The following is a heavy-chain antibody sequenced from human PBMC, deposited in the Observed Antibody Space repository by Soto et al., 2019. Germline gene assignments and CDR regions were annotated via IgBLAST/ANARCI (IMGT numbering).Heavy chain of an antibody. CDR2: ISGSGGST. V-gene: IGHV3-23*01. D-gene: IGHD3-22*01. J-gene: IGHJ4*02. CDR3: AKVIGSYYDSSPQYFDY. Sequence: EVQLLESGGGLVQPGGSLRLSCAASGFTFSSYAMSWVRQAPGKGLEWVSAISGSGGSTYYADSVKGRFTISRDNSKNTLYLQMNSLRAEDTAVYYCAKVIGSYYDSSPQYFDYWGQGTLVTVSS. CDR1: GFTFSSYA.